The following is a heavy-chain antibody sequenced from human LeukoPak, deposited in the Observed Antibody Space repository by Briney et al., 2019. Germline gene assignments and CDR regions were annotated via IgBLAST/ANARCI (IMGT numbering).Heavy chain of an antibody. CDR1: GFTFSSYG. V-gene: IGHV3-23*01. D-gene: IGHD5-12*01. J-gene: IGHJ3*02. CDR2: ISGSGGST. Sequence: GGSLRLSCAASGFTFSSYGMSWVRQAPGKGLEWVSAISGSGGSTYYADSVKGRFTISRDNSKNTLYLQMNSLRAEDTAVYYCARDLRPYSGYDNLAFDIWGQGTMVTVSS. CDR3: ARDLRPYSGYDNLAFDI.